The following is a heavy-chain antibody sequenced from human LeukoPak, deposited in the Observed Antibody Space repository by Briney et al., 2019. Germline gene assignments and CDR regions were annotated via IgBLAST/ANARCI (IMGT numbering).Heavy chain of an antibody. CDR3: ARVSGWNPLQAAHLDY. D-gene: IGHD6-19*01. Sequence: SPGGSLRLSCAASGFTFSSYSMNWVRQAPGKGLEWIGSMYYSGSNYYNPSLKSRVTISVATSKNQFSPKLTSVTAADTAVYYCARVSGWNPLQAAHLDYWGQGTLVTVSS. V-gene: IGHV4-39*07. CDR1: GFTFSSYS. J-gene: IGHJ4*02. CDR2: MYYSGSN.